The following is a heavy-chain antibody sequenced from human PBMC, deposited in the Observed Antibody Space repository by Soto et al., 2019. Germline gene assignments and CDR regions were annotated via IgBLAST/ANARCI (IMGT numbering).Heavy chain of an antibody. CDR2: IYPAASYI. D-gene: IGHD4-17*01. CDR3: ASAKNGDFYWDFDL. J-gene: IGHJ2*01. CDR1: GVSFTAYW. V-gene: IGHV5-51*01. Sequence: PGESLKISWNGSGVSFTAYWIGCVRQMPGKGLEWMGIIYPAASYIIYSPSFQGQVTISADKSISTAYLQWGSLKDSDTAIYYCASAKNGDFYWDFDLWGRGTQVTVSS.